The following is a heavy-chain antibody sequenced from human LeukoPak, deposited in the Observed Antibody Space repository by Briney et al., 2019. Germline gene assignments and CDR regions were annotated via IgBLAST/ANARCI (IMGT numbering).Heavy chain of an antibody. D-gene: IGHD4-17*01. CDR3: ARIPGDYGDYPFNY. J-gene: IGHJ4*02. Sequence: ASVKVSCKASGYTFTSYGISWVRQAPGQGLEWMGWISAYNGNTNYAQKLQGRVTMTTDTSTSTAYMELSRLRSDDTAVYYCARIPGDYGDYPFNYWGQGALVTVSS. V-gene: IGHV1-18*01. CDR2: ISAYNGNT. CDR1: GYTFTSYG.